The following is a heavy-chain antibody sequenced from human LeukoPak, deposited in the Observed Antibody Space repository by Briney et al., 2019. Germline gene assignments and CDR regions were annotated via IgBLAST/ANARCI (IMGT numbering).Heavy chain of an antibody. CDR3: ARAVTVTAMATYFDY. CDR2: INHSGST. CDR1: GGSFSGYY. D-gene: IGHD5-18*01. V-gene: IGHV4-34*01. J-gene: IGHJ4*02. Sequence: SETLSLTCAVYGGSFSGYYWSWIRQPPGKGLEWIGEINHSGSTNYNPSLKSRVTISVDTSKSQFSLKLSSVTAADTAVYYCARAVTVTAMATYFDYWGQGTLVTVSS.